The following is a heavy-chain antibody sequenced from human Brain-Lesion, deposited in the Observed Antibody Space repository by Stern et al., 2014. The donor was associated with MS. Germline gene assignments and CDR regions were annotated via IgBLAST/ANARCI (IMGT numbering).Heavy chain of an antibody. Sequence: QVQLLESGPGLVKPSETLSLTCTVSGGSISSSTYYWAWIRQPPGKGLEGIGHIYYSGFTYYNPSLKSRVTISVDMSKNQFSLKLSSVTAADTAIYYCARHDSVPRPSQLYSARDRGPGYFDYWGQGTLVTVSS. J-gene: IGHJ4*02. CDR1: GGSISSSTYY. D-gene: IGHD1-26*01. CDR2: IYYSGFT. CDR3: ARHDSVPRPSQLYSARDRGPGYFDY. V-gene: IGHV4-39*01.